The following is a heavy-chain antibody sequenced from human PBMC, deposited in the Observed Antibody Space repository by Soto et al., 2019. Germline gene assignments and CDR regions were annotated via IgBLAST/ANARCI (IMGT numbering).Heavy chain of an antibody. CDR1: GGTFISYA. CDR3: ARTYDSSGEDAFDI. Sequence: ASVKVSCNASGGTFISYASIWVRQAPGQGLEWMGGIIPIFGTANYAQKFQGRVTITADESTSTAYMELSSLRSEDTAVYYCARTYDSSGEDAFDIWGQGTMVTVSS. J-gene: IGHJ3*02. D-gene: IGHD3-22*01. CDR2: IIPIFGTA. V-gene: IGHV1-69*13.